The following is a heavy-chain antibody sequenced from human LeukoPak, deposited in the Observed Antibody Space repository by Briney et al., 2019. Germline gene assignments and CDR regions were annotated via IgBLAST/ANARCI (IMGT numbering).Heavy chain of an antibody. CDR1: GYTFSDYY. V-gene: IGHV1-2*02. CDR2: INPNSGGT. D-gene: IGHD6-13*01. CDR3: ARGGVRTAASSLGY. J-gene: IGHJ4*01. Sequence: ASVKVSCKASGYTFSDYYLHWVRQAPGQGREWMGWINPNSGGTNFPQKFRGRVTMTRDTSITTAYMELTRLKSDDTAVYYCARGGVRTAASSLGYWGQGTLVTVSS.